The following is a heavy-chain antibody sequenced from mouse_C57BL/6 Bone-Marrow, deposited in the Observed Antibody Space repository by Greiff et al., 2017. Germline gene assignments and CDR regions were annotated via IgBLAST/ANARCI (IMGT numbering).Heavy chain of an antibody. CDR2: ISNLAYSI. CDR1: GFTFSDYG. D-gene: IGHD2-1*01. Sequence: EVQGVESGGGLVQPGGSLKLSCAASGFTFSDYGMAWVRQAPRKGPEWVAFISNLAYSIYYADNVTGRFTISRENAKNTLYLEMSSLRSEDTAMYYCARLYYGSWYYFDYWGQGTTLTVSS. V-gene: IGHV5-15*01. CDR3: ARLYYGSWYYFDY. J-gene: IGHJ2*01.